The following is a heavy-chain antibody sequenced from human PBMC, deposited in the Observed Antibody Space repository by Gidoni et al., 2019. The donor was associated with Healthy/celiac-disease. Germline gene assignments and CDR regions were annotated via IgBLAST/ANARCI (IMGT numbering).Heavy chain of an antibody. CDR2: ISSSSSYT. J-gene: IGHJ4*02. CDR1: GFTFSDYY. CDR3: ASGEDSGSYEGFDY. D-gene: IGHD1-26*01. V-gene: IGHV3-11*05. Sequence: QVQLVESGGGLVKPGGSLRLSCAASGFTFSDYYMSWIRQAPGKGLEWVSYISSSSSYTNYADSVKGRFTISRDNAKNSLYLQMNSLRAEDTAVYYCASGEDSGSYEGFDYWGQGTLVTVSS.